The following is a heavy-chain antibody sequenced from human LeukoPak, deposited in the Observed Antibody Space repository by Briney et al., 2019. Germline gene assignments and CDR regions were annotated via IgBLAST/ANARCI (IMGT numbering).Heavy chain of an antibody. D-gene: IGHD1-26*01. CDR2: IYYSGST. CDR1: GGSISSYY. J-gene: IGHJ5*02. V-gene: IGHV4-59*12. Sequence: PSETLSLTCTVSGGSISSYYWSWIRQPPGKGLEWIGYIYYSGSTNYNPSLKSRVTISVDTSKNQFSLKLSSVTAADTAVYYCARDYLRFRYSGSDANWFDPWGQGTLVTVSS. CDR3: ARDYLRFRYSGSDANWFDP.